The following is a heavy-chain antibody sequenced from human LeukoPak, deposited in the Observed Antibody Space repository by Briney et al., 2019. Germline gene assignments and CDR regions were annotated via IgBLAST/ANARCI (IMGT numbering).Heavy chain of an antibody. CDR3: AKDLGVVVVPAAMREPFDY. V-gene: IGHV3-23*01. D-gene: IGHD2-2*01. CDR1: GFTFSSYA. J-gene: IGHJ4*02. Sequence: GGSLRLSCAASGFTFSSYAMSWVRQAPGKGLEWVSAISGSGGSTYYADSVKGRFTISRDNSENTLYLQMNSLRAEDTAVYYCAKDLGVVVVPAAMREPFDYWGQGTLVTVSS. CDR2: ISGSGGST.